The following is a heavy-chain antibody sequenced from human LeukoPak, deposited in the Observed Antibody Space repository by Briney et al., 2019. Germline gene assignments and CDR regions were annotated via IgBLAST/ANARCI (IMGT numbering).Heavy chain of an antibody. J-gene: IGHJ4*02. CDR2: IYTSGST. CDR1: GGSISSGSYY. V-gene: IGHV4-61*02. Sequence: PSQTLSLTCTVSGGSISSGSYYWSWIRQPAGKGLEWIGRIYTSGSTNYNPSLKSRVTISVDTSKNQFSLKLSSVTAADTAVYYCAIAARLFDYWGQGTLVTVSS. D-gene: IGHD6-6*01. CDR3: AIAARLFDY.